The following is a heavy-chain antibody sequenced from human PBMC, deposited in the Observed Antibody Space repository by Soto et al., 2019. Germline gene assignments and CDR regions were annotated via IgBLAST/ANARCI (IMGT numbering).Heavy chain of an antibody. J-gene: IGHJ5*02. CDR2: ISYDGSNK. V-gene: IGHV3-30-3*01. Sequence: QVQLVESGGGVVQPGRSLRLPCAASGFTFSSYAMHWVRQAPGKGLEWVAVISYDGSNKYYADSVKGRFTISRDNSKNTLYLQMNSLRAEDTAVYYCAREWVGWFDPWGQGTLVTVSS. D-gene: IGHD1-26*01. CDR1: GFTFSSYA. CDR3: AREWVGWFDP.